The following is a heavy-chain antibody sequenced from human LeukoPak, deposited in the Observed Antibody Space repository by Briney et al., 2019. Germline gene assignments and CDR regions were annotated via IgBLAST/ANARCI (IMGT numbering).Heavy chain of an antibody. CDR2: ISAYNGNT. CDR3: ARVNTIAVAGTRYHDAFDI. J-gene: IGHJ3*02. CDR1: RYTLTSYG. D-gene: IGHD6-19*01. Sequence: ASVKVSCKASRYTLTSYGISWVRQAPGQGLEWMGWISAYNGNTNYAQKLQGRVTMTTDTSTRTAYMELRSLRSDDTAVYYCARVNTIAVAGTRYHDAFDIWGQGTMVTVSS. V-gene: IGHV1-18*01.